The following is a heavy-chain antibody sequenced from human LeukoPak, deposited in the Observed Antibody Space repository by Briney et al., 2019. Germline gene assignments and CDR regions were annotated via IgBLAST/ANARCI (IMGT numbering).Heavy chain of an antibody. CDR2: ISSGSSI. Sequence: SGGSLRLSCAASVFTFSVYYMLGIRQAPGKGLECVSYISSGSSIYYADSVKGRFTISRDNAKNSLYLQMNSLRAEDTAVYYCARVRMDYGSGSPADYWGQGTLVTVSS. V-gene: IGHV3-11*01. CDR1: VFTFSVYY. J-gene: IGHJ4*02. CDR3: ARVRMDYGSGSPADY. D-gene: IGHD3-10*01.